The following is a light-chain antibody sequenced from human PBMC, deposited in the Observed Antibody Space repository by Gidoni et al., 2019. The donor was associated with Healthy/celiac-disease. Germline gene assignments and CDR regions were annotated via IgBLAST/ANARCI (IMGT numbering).Light chain of an antibody. CDR1: QSISSY. CDR2: AAS. J-gene: IGKJ1*01. Sequence: DIQMTQSPSSLSASVGDRVTITCRASQSISSYLNWDQQKPGKAHKLLIYAASSLQSGVPSRFSAIGSGTDFTLTISSLQPEDFATYSCQQGSRTPRTFGQGTKVEIK. V-gene: IGKV1-39*01. CDR3: QQGSRTPRT.